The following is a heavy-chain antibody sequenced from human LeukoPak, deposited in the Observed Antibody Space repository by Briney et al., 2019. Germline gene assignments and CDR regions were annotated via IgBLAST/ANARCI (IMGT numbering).Heavy chain of an antibody. CDR1: GYTFTGYY. J-gene: IGHJ4*02. V-gene: IGHV1-2*02. D-gene: IGHD3-22*01. CDR2: INPNSGGT. Sequence: ASVKVSCKASGYTFTGYYMHWVRQAPGQGLEWMGWINPNSGGTNYAQKFQGRVTMTRDTSISTAYMELSRLRSDDTAVYYRARDLPSYYYDSSGYQGFDYWGQGTLVTVSS. CDR3: ARDLPSYYYDSSGYQGFDY.